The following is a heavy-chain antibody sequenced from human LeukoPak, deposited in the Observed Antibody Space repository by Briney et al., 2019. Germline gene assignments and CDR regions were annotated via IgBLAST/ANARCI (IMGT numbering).Heavy chain of an antibody. J-gene: IGHJ4*02. CDR1: GFTFGTYT. CDR3: ARDKGIAAALDS. Sequence: PGGSLRLSCAASGFTFGTYTMYWVRQAPGKGLEWVAPISYDGSNKYYADSVKGRFIISRDNSKNTLYLQMNSLRPEDTAVYYCARDKGIAAALDSWGQGALVTVSS. V-gene: IGHV3-30-3*01. D-gene: IGHD6-13*01. CDR2: ISYDGSNK.